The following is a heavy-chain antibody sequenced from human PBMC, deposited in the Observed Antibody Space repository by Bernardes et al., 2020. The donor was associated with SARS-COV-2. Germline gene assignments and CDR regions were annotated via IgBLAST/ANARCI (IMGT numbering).Heavy chain of an antibody. CDR3: ARDGWGGICGVVINDAFDN. J-gene: IGHJ3*02. CDR2: IYYSGST. CDR1: GGSISSYY. V-gene: IGHV4-59*01. D-gene: IGHD3-3*01. Sequence: SESLSLTCTVSGGSISSYYWSWIRQPPGKGLEWIGYIYYSGSTNYNPSLKSRVTITVDTTNNQFSLKLSPVTAADTAVYYCARDGWGGICGVVINDAFDNWGQGTMVTVSS.